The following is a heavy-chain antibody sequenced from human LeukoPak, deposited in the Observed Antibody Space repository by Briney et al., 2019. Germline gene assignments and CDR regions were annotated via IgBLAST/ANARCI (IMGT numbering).Heavy chain of an antibody. CDR3: AGYQRTGLSATGLDY. CDR2: VFYSGST. V-gene: IGHV4-59*01. CDR1: GGSINYDY. J-gene: IGHJ4*02. Sequence: SETLSLTCTVSGGSINYDYWSWIRQPPGKGLEWIGYVFYSGSTNYSPSLRGRVTMSVDTSKNQFSLRLSSLAASDTAVYYCAGYQRTGLSATGLDYWGQGILVTVSS. D-gene: IGHD4-17*01.